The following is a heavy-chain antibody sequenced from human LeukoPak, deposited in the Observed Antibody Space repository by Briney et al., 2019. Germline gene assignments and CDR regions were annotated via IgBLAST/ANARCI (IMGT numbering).Heavy chain of an antibody. CDR3: AKVGN. D-gene: IGHD7-27*01. V-gene: IGHV4-4*02. CDR1: GGSISSSDW. J-gene: IGHJ4*02. Sequence: SETLSLTCAVSGGSISSSDWWTWVRQPPGKGLEWIGEIYGSGSTNYNPSLNSRFTISLDKSKNQFSLKLSSVTAADTAVYYCAKVGNWGQGTLVTVSS. CDR2: IYGSGST.